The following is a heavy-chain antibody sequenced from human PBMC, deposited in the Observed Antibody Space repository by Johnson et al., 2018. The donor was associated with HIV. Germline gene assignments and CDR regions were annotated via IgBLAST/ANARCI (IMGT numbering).Heavy chain of an antibody. J-gene: IGHJ3*02. V-gene: IGHV3-23*04. CDR3: ARGSIAAAGWGAFDI. CDR1: GFTFSSYA. Sequence: VQLVESGGGLVQPGGSLRLSCAASGFTFSSYAMSWVRQAPGKGLEWVSAISGSGGSTYYADSVQGWFTISRDNSKNTLYLQMNSLRAGETAGSYCARGSIAAAGWGAFDIWGQGTVVTVSS. D-gene: IGHD6-13*01. CDR2: ISGSGGST.